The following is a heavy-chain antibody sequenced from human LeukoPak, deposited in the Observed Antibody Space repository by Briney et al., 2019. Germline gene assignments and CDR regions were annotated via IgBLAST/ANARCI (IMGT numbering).Heavy chain of an antibody. D-gene: IGHD3-16*01. CDR2: IYYSGST. Sequence: PSETLSLTCTVSGGSFSTYYWSWIRQPPGRGLEWMGYIYYSGSTDYNPSLKSRVTMSLDTSKNQFSLNLSSVTAADTAVYYCARAVITFGGAVANGFDCWGQGTLVTVSS. J-gene: IGHJ4*02. CDR3: ARAVITFGGAVANGFDC. V-gene: IGHV4-59*01. CDR1: GGSFSTYY.